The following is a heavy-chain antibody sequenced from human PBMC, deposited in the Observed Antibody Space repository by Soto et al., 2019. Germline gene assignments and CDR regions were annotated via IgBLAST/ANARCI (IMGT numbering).Heavy chain of an antibody. CDR2: VYYSGST. J-gene: IGHJ4*02. V-gene: IGHV4-39*02. CDR3: ARDYYTTSGWDY. D-gene: IGHD3-22*01. CDR1: CGSISNSYYY. Sequence: PSETLSLTCTVSCGSISNSYYYWGWIRQPPGKGLEWIGSVYYSGSTYYNPSLKSRVTISVDTSKNQFSLNLSSVTAADTALYYCARDYYTTSGWDYWGQGTLVTVSS.